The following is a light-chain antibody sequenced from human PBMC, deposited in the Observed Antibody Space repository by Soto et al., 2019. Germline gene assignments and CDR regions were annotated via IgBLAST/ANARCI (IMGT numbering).Light chain of an antibody. V-gene: IGLV2-14*03. CDR3: ASYTSGRTLV. Sequence: SALTQPASVSGSPGQSITISCTGTNSDIGGYNYVSWYQQHPGKAPKLVIFDVSDRPSGVSNHFSGSKSGSTASLTISGLRAEDEAEYYCASYTSGRTLVFGTGTKVTVL. CDR1: NSDIGGYNY. CDR2: DVS. J-gene: IGLJ1*01.